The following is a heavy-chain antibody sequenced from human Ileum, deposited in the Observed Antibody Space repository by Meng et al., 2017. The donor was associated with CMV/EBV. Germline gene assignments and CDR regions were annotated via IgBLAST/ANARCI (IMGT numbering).Heavy chain of an antibody. D-gene: IGHD3-3*01. J-gene: IGHJ4*02. Sequence: GGSLRLSCAASGFAFGSYAMSWVRQAPGKGLEWVSVISAGGGRTYYADPVKDRFTISRDNSKNTLYLQMNSLRAEDTAVYYCAKTGCSDMSCYYFDSWGQGTLVTVSS. CDR3: AKTGCSDMSCYYFDS. CDR2: ISAGGGRT. V-gene: IGHV3-23*01. CDR1: GFAFGSYA.